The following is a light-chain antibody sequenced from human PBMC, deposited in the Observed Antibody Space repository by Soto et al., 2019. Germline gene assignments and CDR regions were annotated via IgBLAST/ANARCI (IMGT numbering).Light chain of an antibody. Sequence: QSVLTQPPSVSGAPGQRVTISCTGSSSNIGTGYDVHWYQQLPGTAPKVLIYGDDQRPSGVPDRFSGSRSGASASLTISGLRSEDEADYHCAAWDDSLNGPVFGGGTKLTVL. CDR3: AAWDDSLNGPV. CDR1: SSNIGTGYD. V-gene: IGLV1-47*02. CDR2: GDD. J-gene: IGLJ3*02.